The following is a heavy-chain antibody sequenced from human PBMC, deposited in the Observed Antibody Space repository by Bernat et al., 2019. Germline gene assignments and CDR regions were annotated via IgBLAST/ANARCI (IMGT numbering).Heavy chain of an antibody. CDR1: GFTFSSHW. Sequence: EVQLVESGGGLVQPRGSLILSCAASGFTFSSHWMGWVRQAPGEGLEWVANLNQDGSETYYVDSLKGRFTISRDNTKNSLYLQMNSLRTEDTAVYFCARLGYRLAEYWGQGTLVTVSA. V-gene: IGHV3-7*03. CDR2: LNQDGSET. CDR3: ARLGYRLAEY. J-gene: IGHJ4*02. D-gene: IGHD3-16*02.